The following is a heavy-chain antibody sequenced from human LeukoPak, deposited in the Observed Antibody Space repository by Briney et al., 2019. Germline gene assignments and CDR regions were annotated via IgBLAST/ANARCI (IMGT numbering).Heavy chain of an antibody. CDR3: AKELCIITSCYAADY. Sequence: QAGGSLRLSCATSGFTFSKYDMHWVRQAPGKGLEWVAFIRYDGSDKYYADSAKGRFTISRDNSKNTLYLQMNSLSAEDTAVYYCAKELCIITSCYAADYWSQGTLVTVSS. CDR1: GFTFSKYD. J-gene: IGHJ4*02. CDR2: IRYDGSDK. D-gene: IGHD2-2*01. V-gene: IGHV3-30*02.